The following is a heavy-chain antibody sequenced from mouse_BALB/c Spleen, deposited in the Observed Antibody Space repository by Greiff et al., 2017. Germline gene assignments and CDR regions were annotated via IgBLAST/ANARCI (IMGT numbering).Heavy chain of an antibody. J-gene: IGHJ2*01. V-gene: IGHV5-17*02. CDR3: ARTAYYRYLYFDY. Sequence: EVKLVESGGGLVQPGGSRKLSCAASGFTFSSFGMHWVRQAPEQGLEWVAYISSGSSTIYYADTVKGRFTISRDNPKNTLFLQMPSLRSEDTAMYDCARTAYYRYLYFDYWGQGTTLTVSA. D-gene: IGHD2-14*01. CDR1: GFTFSSFG. CDR2: ISSGSSTI.